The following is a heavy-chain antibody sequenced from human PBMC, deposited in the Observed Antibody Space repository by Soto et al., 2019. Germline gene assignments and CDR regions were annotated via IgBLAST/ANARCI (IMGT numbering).Heavy chain of an antibody. J-gene: IGHJ4*02. CDR1: GDSVSRNAVG. D-gene: IGHD6-19*01. Sequence: PSQTLSLPCVISGDSVSRNAVGWNWIRQSPSRGLEWLGRTYYVSRWYFDYAVSVKGRITINPDTSKNQFSLQVSSVTPEDTAVYYCARDRNRSTGAWYLPPYFDSWGQGTLVTVSS. CDR3: ARDRNRSTGAWYLPPYFDS. V-gene: IGHV6-1*01. CDR2: TYYVSRWYF.